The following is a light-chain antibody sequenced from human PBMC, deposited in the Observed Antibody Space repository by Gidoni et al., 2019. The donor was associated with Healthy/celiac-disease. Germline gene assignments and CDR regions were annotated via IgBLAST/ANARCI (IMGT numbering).Light chain of an antibody. Sequence: DIQMTQSPSSLSASAGDRVTITCRASHTISIYLNWYQQKPGKAPKLLIYAASSLQSGVPSRFNGSGFGTEFTLTISSLQPEDFTTYYCQQSYNTPLTFXGXTKVXIK. CDR3: QQSYNTPLT. CDR2: AAS. V-gene: IGKV1-39*01. CDR1: HTISIY. J-gene: IGKJ4*01.